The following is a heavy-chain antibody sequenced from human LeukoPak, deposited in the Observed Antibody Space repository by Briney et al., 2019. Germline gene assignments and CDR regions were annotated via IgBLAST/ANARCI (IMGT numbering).Heavy chain of an antibody. CDR3: AGAYGPNTNYFDY. CDR1: GGSFSGYY. J-gene: IGHJ4*02. D-gene: IGHD3-10*01. Sequence: SETLSLTCAVYGGSFSGYYWSWIRQPPGKGLEWIGEINHSGSTNYNPSLKSRVTISVDTSKNQFSLKLGSVTAADTAVYYCAGAYGPNTNYFDYWGQGTLVTVSS. V-gene: IGHV4-34*01. CDR2: INHSGST.